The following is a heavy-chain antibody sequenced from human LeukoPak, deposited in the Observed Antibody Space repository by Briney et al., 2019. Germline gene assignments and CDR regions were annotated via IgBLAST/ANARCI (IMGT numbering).Heavy chain of an antibody. CDR1: GGSISSDY. J-gene: IGHJ6*02. CDR3: ARGIPYGNDILSNYYGMDV. V-gene: IGHV4-34*01. CDR2: INHSGST. Sequence: SETLSLTCTVSGGSISSDYWSWIRQPPGKGLEWIGEINHSGSTNYNPSLKSRVTISVDTSKNQFSLKLSSVTAADTAVYYCARGIPYGNDILSNYYGMDVWGQGTTVTVSS. D-gene: IGHD3-9*01.